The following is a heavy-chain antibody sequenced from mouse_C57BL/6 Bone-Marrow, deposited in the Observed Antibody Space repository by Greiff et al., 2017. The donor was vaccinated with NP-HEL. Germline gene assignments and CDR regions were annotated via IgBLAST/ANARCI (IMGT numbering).Heavy chain of an antibody. V-gene: IGHV5-6*01. CDR3: ARHGTNCDRYYAMDY. Sequence: EVKLVESGGDLVKPGGSLKLSCAASGFTFSSYGMSWVRQTPDKRLEWVATISSGGSYTYYTDSVKGRFTLSRDNAKNTLYLQMSSLKSEDTAMYYCARHGTNCDRYYAMDYWGQATSVTVSS. J-gene: IGHJ4*01. CDR2: ISSGGSYT. D-gene: IGHD4-1*01. CDR1: GFTFSSYG.